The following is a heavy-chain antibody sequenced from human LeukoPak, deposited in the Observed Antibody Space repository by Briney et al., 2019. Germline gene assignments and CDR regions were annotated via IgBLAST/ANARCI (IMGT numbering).Heavy chain of an antibody. Sequence: SETLSLTCVVPGGSISSSSYYWAWIRQPPGKGLEWLGCIYHSGSTYYSPSLKSRLTMSVDTSKNQFYLKLSSLTAADTAVYYCARLRSNYYQSTGYFDNWGQGTLVTVSS. D-gene: IGHD3-22*01. CDR1: GGSISSSSYY. J-gene: IGHJ4*02. V-gene: IGHV4-39*01. CDR3: ARLRSNYYQSTGYFDN. CDR2: IYHSGST.